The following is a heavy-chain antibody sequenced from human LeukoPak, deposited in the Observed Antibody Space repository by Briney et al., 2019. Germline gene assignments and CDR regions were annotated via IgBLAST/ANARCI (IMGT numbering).Heavy chain of an antibody. CDR1: GGSISSYY. V-gene: IGHV4-59*08. J-gene: IGHJ4*02. CDR2: IYYSGST. CDR3: ARMGIQLWPVYYFDY. Sequence: SETLSLTCTVSGGSISSYYWSWIRQPPGKGLEWIGYIYYSGSTNYNPSLKSRVTISVDTSKNQFSLKLSSVTAADTAVYYCARMGIQLWPVYYFDYWGQGTLVTVSS. D-gene: IGHD5-18*01.